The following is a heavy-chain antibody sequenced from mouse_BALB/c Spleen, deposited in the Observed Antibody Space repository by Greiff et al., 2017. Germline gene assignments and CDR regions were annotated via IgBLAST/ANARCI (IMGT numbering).Heavy chain of an antibody. CDR2: IDPSDSET. Sequence: QGQLQQSGPQLVRPGASVKISCKASGYSFTSYWMHWVKQRPGQGLEWIGMIDPSDSETRLNQKFKDKATLTVDKSSSTAYMQLSSPTSEDSAVYYCAAYYGSPYYFDYWGQGTTLTVSS. CDR3: AAYYGSPYYFDY. J-gene: IGHJ2*01. D-gene: IGHD2-10*01. CDR1: GYSFTSYW. V-gene: IGHV1-74*01.